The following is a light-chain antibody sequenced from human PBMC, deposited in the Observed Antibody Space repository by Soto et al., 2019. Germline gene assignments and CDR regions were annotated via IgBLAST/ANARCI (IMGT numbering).Light chain of an antibody. CDR2: EVN. J-gene: IGLJ3*02. CDR3: TSYTSSGPWV. Sequence: QSVLTQPASVSGSPGQSITISCTGTSGDVGGYNYVSWYQLDPGKAPKLIIYEVNNRPSGVSNCFSGSKSGNTASLTISGLQAEDEADYYCTSYTSSGPWVFGGGTKLTVL. CDR1: SGDVGGYNY. V-gene: IGLV2-14*01.